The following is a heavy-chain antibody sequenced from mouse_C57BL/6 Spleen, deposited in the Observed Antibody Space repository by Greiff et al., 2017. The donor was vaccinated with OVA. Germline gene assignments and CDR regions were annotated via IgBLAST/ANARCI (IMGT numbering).Heavy chain of an antibody. CDR1: GYTFTSYW. CDR2: IYPGNSDT. Sequence: EVQRVESGTVLARPGASVKMSCKTSGYTFTSYWMHWVKQRPGQGLEWIGAIYPGNSDTSYNQKFKGKAKLTAVTSASTAYMELSSLTNEDSAVYYCTRSREYDYDPFDYWGQGTTLTVSS. J-gene: IGHJ2*01. CDR3: TRSREYDYDPFDY. V-gene: IGHV1-5*01. D-gene: IGHD2-4*01.